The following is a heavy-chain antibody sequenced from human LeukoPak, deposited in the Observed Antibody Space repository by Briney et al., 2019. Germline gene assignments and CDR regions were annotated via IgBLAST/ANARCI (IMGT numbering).Heavy chain of an antibody. CDR3: AGDSELGPYFDY. D-gene: IGHD6-13*01. Sequence: GGSLRLSCAASGFTSSSYAMHWVRQAPGKGLEWVAVISYDGSNKYYADSVKGRFTISRDNSKNTLYLQMNSLRAEDTAVYYCAGDSELGPYFDYWGQGTLVTVSS. CDR2: ISYDGSNK. CDR1: GFTSSSYA. V-gene: IGHV3-30-3*01. J-gene: IGHJ4*02.